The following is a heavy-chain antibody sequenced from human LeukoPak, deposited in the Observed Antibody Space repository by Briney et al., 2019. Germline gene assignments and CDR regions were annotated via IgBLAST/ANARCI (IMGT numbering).Heavy chain of an antibody. Sequence: SVKVSCKASGGTFSSYAISWVRQAPGQGLEWMGGIIPIFGTANYAQKFQGRVTITRNTSISTAYMELSSLRSEDTAVYYCARAFWSGMGWDFDYWGQGTLVTVSS. V-gene: IGHV1-69*05. CDR2: IIPIFGTA. CDR3: ARAFWSGMGWDFDY. J-gene: IGHJ4*02. D-gene: IGHD3-3*01. CDR1: GGTFSSYA.